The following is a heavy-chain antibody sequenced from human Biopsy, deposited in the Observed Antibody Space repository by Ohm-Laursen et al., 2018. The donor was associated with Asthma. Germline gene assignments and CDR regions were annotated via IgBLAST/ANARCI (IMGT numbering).Heavy chain of an antibody. V-gene: IGHV1-69*13. J-gene: IGHJ4*02. CDR3: ASETGHSYGSGSEYYFDY. Sequence: ASVNVSCKASGGTFNYAITWARQAPGQGLEWMGGIIPIFGTTNYAQKFKGRATITADESSSTAYMELSSLRSEDTAVYYCASETGHSYGSGSEYYFDYWGLGTLVTVSS. CDR2: IIPIFGTT. CDR1: GGTFNYA. D-gene: IGHD3-10*01.